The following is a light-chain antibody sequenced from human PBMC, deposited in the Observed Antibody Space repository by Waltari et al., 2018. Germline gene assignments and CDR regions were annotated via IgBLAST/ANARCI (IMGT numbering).Light chain of an antibody. V-gene: IGKV3-11*01. Sequence: EIVLTQSPATLSLSPGERATLPCRASQSVSNYLAWYQQKPGQAPRLLIYDAANRATGTPARFSGSASGTDFTLTISSLEPEDFAVYYCQQRSNWPLTFGGGTKVEIK. J-gene: IGKJ4*01. CDR3: QQRSNWPLT. CDR2: DAA. CDR1: QSVSNY.